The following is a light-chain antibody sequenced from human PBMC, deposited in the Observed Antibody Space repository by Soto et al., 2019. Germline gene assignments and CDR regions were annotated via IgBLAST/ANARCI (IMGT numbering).Light chain of an antibody. CDR1: QSVSSK. V-gene: IGKV3-15*01. J-gene: IGKJ4*01. CDR2: GAS. Sequence: EIMMTQSPATLSVSPGERATLSCRASQSVSSKLAWYQQKPGQAPMLLIYGASTRATGVRARCSGSGSGTEFTLTISSLQSEEFEVYYCQQYNDWPGTFSGGTKVEIK. CDR3: QQYNDWPGT.